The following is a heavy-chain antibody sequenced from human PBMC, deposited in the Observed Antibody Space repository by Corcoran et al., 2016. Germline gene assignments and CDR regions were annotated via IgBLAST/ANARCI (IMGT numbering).Heavy chain of an antibody. CDR2: TYYRSKWYN. CDR1: GDSVSSNSAA. CDR3: ASGRGYSSGWRGVHYYGMDV. V-gene: IGHV6-1*01. D-gene: IGHD6-19*01. J-gene: IGHJ6*02. Sequence: QVQLQQSGPGLVKPSQTLSLTCAISGDSVSSNSAAWNWIRQSPSRGLEWLGRTYYRSKWYNDYAVSVKSRITINPDTSKNQFSLQLNSVTPEDTAVYYCASGRGYSSGWRGVHYYGMDVWGQGTTVTVSS.